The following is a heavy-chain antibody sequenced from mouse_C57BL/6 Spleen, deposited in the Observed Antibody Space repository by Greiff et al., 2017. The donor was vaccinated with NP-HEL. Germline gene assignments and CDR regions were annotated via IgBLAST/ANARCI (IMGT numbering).Heavy chain of an antibody. Sequence: EVKLMESGPELVKPGASVKISCKASGYSFTDYNMNWVKQSNGKSLEWIGVINPNYGTTSYNQKFKGKATLTVDQSSSTAYMQLNSLTSEDSAVYYCARGSSYPYAMDYWGQGTSVTVSS. J-gene: IGHJ4*01. D-gene: IGHD1-1*01. CDR1: GYSFTDYN. V-gene: IGHV1-39*01. CDR2: INPNYGTT. CDR3: ARGSSYPYAMDY.